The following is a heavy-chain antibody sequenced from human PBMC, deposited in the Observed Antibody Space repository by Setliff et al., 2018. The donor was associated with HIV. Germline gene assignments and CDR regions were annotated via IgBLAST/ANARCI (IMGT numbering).Heavy chain of an antibody. CDR3: ARDESRGDWESFGY. CDR1: GGTFSSYA. J-gene: IGHJ4*02. D-gene: IGHD2-21*01. Sequence: SVKVSCKASGGTFSSYAISWVRQAPGQGLEWMGGIIPIFGTTNYAQKFQGRVTITADRSTSTTYMELSSLRSEDTAMYYCARDESRGDWESFGYWGQGTRVTVSS. V-gene: IGHV1-69*06. CDR2: IIPIFGTT.